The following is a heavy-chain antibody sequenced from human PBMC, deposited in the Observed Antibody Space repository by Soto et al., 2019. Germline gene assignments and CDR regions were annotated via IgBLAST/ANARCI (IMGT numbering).Heavy chain of an antibody. CDR2: IGTTGDT. V-gene: IGHV3-13*04. Sequence: PGGSLRLSCSASGFTFSSYDMHWVRQGTGKGLEWVSAIGTTGDTYYAGSVKGRFTISRENAKNSLYLQMNSLRAGDTAIYFCARAIGPTIFDYWGQGTPVTVSS. CDR1: GFTFSSYD. CDR3: ARAIGPTIFDY. D-gene: IGHD3-22*01. J-gene: IGHJ4*02.